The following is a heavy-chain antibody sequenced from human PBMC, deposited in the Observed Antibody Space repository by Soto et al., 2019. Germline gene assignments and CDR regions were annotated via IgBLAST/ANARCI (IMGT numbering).Heavy chain of an antibody. CDR2: IWYDGSNY. CDR3: ARALSGSSLTTDY. Sequence: QVQLVESGGGAVQPGRSLRLSCAASKFTFSTYGMHWVRQAQGKGLEWVAFIWYDGSNYFYADSVKGRFTISRDNSKNTLYLQMNILRAEDTAVYYCARALSGSSLTTDYWGQGTLVTVSS. J-gene: IGHJ4*02. V-gene: IGHV3-33*01. CDR1: KFTFSTYG. D-gene: IGHD1-26*01.